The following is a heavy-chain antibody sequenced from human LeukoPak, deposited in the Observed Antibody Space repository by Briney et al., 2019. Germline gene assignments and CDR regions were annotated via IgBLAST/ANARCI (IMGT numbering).Heavy chain of an antibody. V-gene: IGHV1-8*01. D-gene: IGHD6-13*01. Sequence: ASVKVSCKASGYTFTSYDINWVRQATGQGLEWMGWMNPNSGNTGYAQKFQGRVTMTRNTSISTAYMELSSLRSEDTAVYYCARGGYSSSWFPLDYYYYGMDVWGQGTTVTVSS. J-gene: IGHJ6*02. CDR3: ARGGYSSSWFPLDYYYYGMDV. CDR2: MNPNSGNT. CDR1: GYTFTSYD.